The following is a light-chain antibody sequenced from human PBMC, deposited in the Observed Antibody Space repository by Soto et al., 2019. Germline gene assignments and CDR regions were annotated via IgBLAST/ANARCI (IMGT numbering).Light chain of an antibody. CDR2: GAS. J-gene: IGKJ5*01. V-gene: IGKV3-20*01. CDR3: QHYDSLPIT. CDR1: QSINSD. Sequence: EIVMTQSPAPLSMPPGETTRLSCRASQSINSDVAWYQQKVGQTPRLLIYGASSRATGIPDRFSSSGSGTDFTLTISRLDPEEFAVFYCQHYDSLPITFGQGTRLEIK.